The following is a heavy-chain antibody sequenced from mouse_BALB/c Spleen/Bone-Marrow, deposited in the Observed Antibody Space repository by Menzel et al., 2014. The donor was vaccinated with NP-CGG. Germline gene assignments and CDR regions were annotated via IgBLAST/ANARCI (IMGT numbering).Heavy chain of an antibody. CDR2: IYPYNGVS. CDR1: GYSFTGYY. Sequence: VQLQQSGPELVKPGALVKISCKASGYSFTGYYMHWVKQSHGNSLDWIGYIYPYNGVSSYNQKFKGKATLTVDKSSSTAYMELRSLTSDDSAVYYCESRGEYFDVWGAGTTVTVSS. V-gene: IGHV1-31*01. J-gene: IGHJ1*01. CDR3: ESRGEYFDV.